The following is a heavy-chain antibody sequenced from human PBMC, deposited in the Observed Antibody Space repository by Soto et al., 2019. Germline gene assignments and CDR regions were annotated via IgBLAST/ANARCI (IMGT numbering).Heavy chain of an antibody. CDR1: GGSISSYY. D-gene: IGHD6-6*01. CDR2: IYYSGST. CDR3: ARQSSSSLFVVY. J-gene: IGHJ4*02. Sequence: SETLSLTCTVSGGSISSYYWGWILQPPGKGLEWIGYIYYSGSTNYNPSLKSRVTISVDTSKNQFSLKLSSVTAADTAVYYCARQSSSSLFVVYWGQGTLVTVSS. V-gene: IGHV4-59*08.